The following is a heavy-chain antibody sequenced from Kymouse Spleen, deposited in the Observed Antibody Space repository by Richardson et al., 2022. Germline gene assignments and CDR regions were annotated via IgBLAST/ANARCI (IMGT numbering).Heavy chain of an antibody. V-gene: IGHV3-72*01. D-gene: IGHD1-26*01. CDR3: ARGPSGSYYYYGMDV. CDR2: TRNKANSYTT. CDR1: GFTFSDHY. J-gene: IGHJ6*02. Sequence: EVQLVESGGGLVQPGGSLRLSCAASGFTFSDHYMDWVRQAPGKGLEWVGRTRNKANSYTTEYAASVKGRFTISRDDSKNSLYLQMNSLKTEDTAVYYCARGPSGSYYYYGMDVWGQGTTVTVSS.